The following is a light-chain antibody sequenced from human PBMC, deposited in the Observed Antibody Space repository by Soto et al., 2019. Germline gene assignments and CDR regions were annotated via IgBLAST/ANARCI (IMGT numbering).Light chain of an antibody. V-gene: IGLV2-8*01. CDR3: SSYAGSNNLV. CDR2: EVS. J-gene: IGLJ2*01. Sequence: QSALTQPPAAAGSPGQSVTISCTGTSSDGGGYNYVSWYQQHPGKAPKLMIYEVSKRPSGVPDRFSGSKSSNTGSLTVSGLQAEDEADYYCSSYAGSNNLVFGGGTKLTVL. CDR1: SSDGGGYNY.